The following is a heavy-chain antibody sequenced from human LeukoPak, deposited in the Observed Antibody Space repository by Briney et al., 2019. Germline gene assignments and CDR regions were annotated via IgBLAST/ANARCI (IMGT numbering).Heavy chain of an antibody. CDR3: AKSRDLWSGHLNFDS. D-gene: IGHD3-3*01. CDR2: MNPNSGNT. J-gene: IGHJ4*02. Sequence: ASVKVSCKASGYTFTSYDINWVRQATGQGLEWMGWMNPNSGNTGYAQKFQGRVTMTRNTSISTAYMELSSLRSDDTAVYFCAKSRDLWSGHLNFDSWGQGALVTVSS. V-gene: IGHV1-8*01. CDR1: GYTFTSYD.